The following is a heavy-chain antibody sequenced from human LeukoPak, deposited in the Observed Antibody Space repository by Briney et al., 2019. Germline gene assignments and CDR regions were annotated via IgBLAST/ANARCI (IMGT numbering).Heavy chain of an antibody. Sequence: SETLSLTCTVSGYSISSGYYWGWIRQPPGKGLEWIGSIYHSGSTYYNPSLNSRVGMSIDTSRNQFSLKLNSVTAADTAVYFCTREMALPATNWFDPWGQGTLVTVSS. D-gene: IGHD2-15*01. CDR3: TREMALPATNWFDP. CDR2: IYHSGST. CDR1: GYSISSGYY. J-gene: IGHJ5*02. V-gene: IGHV4-38-2*02.